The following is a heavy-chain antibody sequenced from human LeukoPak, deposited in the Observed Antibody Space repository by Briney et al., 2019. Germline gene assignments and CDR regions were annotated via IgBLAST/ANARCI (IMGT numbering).Heavy chain of an antibody. Sequence: PGRSLRLSCTASGFTFGDYAMSWVRQAPGKGLEWVGFIRIKAYGETTEYAASVKGRFTISRDDSKSIAYPQMNSLKIEDTAVYYCTRDRRGYHYFDYWGQGTLVTVSS. CDR2: IRIKAYGETT. CDR1: GFTFGDYA. V-gene: IGHV3-49*04. D-gene: IGHD1-1*01. CDR3: TRDRRGYHYFDY. J-gene: IGHJ4*02.